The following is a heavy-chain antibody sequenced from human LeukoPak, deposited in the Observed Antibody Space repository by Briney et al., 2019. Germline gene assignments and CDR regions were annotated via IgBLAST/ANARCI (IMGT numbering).Heavy chain of an antibody. CDR2: INHSGST. Sequence: PSETLSLTCAVYGGSFSGYYWSWIRQPPGKGLEWIGEINHSGSTNYNPSLKSRVTISVDTSKNQFSLKLSSVTAADTAVYYCARGAARYSSSWYDYWGQGTLVTVSS. D-gene: IGHD6-13*01. CDR3: ARGAARYSSSWYDY. V-gene: IGHV4-34*01. J-gene: IGHJ4*02. CDR1: GGSFSGYY.